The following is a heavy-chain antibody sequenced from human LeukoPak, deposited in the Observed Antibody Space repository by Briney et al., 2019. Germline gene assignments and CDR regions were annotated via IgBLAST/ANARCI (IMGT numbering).Heavy chain of an antibody. D-gene: IGHD3-22*01. V-gene: IGHV3-74*01. CDR2: INTDGTRT. CDR1: GFSSSSYW. J-gene: IGHJ3*02. Sequence: GGSLRLSCAASGFSSSSYWMHWVRQAPGKGLVWVSHINTDGTRTSYADSVKGRFTISRDNAKNTLSLQMDSLGTEDTAVYYCARELGVWVIGDAFDMWGQGTMVTVSS. CDR3: ARELGVWVIGDAFDM.